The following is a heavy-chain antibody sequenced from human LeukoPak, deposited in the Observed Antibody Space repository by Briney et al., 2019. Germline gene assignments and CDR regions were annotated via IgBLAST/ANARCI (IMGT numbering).Heavy chain of an antibody. D-gene: IGHD6-19*01. V-gene: IGHV4-4*07. Sequence: SETLSLTCTVSGGSISSYYWSWIRQPAGKGLEWIGRIYTSGSTNYNPSLKSRVTISVDTSKNQFSLKLSSVTAADTAVYYCARGRGAVAGKSVYFDYWGQGTLVTVSS. CDR3: ARGRGAVAGKSVYFDY. CDR1: GGSISSYY. CDR2: IYTSGST. J-gene: IGHJ4*02.